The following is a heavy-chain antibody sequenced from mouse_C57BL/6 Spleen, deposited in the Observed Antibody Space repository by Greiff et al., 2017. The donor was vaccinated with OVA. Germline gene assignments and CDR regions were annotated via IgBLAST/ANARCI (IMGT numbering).Heavy chain of an antibody. J-gene: IGHJ4*01. D-gene: IGHD2-4*01. CDR3: ARPYDYDEIYYAMDY. CDR2: IWSGGST. Sequence: QVQLQQSGPGLVQPSQSLSITCTVSGFSLTSYGVHWVRQSPGKGLEWLGVIWSGGSTDYNAAFISRLSISKDNSKSQVFFKMNSLQADDTAIYYCARPYDYDEIYYAMDYWGQGTSVTVSS. V-gene: IGHV2-2*01. CDR1: GFSLTSYG.